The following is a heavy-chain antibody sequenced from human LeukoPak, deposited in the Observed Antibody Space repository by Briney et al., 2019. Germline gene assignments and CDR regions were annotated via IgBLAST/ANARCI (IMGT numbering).Heavy chain of an antibody. J-gene: IGHJ4*02. D-gene: IGHD4-17*01. CDR2: IYYSGST. CDR1: GGSISSYY. Sequence: SETLSLTCTVSGGSISSYYWGWIRQPPGKGLEWIGYIYYSGSTNYNPSLKSRVTISVDTSKNQFSLKLSSVTAADTAVYYCARGVGGDYGHDYWGQGTLVTVSS. V-gene: IGHV4-59*01. CDR3: ARGVGGDYGHDY.